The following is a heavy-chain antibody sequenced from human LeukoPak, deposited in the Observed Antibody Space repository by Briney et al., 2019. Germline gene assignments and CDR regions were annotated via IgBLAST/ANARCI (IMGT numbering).Heavy chain of an antibody. CDR2: IFYTGST. CDR3: ARKYPDHWFDP. Sequence: PSETLSLTCSVSGASITSDDYYWSWIRQPPGKGLEWIGYIFYTGSTNYSPSLKSRVFISVDTFKNQFSLKLSSVTAADTAVYYCARKYPDHWFDPWGQGTLVTVSS. D-gene: IGHD6-6*01. J-gene: IGHJ5*02. CDR1: GASITSDDYY. V-gene: IGHV4-30-4*01.